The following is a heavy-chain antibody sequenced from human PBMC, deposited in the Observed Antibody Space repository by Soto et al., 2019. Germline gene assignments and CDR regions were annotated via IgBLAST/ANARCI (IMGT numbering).Heavy chain of an antibody. J-gene: IGHJ6*02. V-gene: IGHV4-34*01. D-gene: IGHD6-19*01. Sequence: QEQIQQWGAGMLKPSETLSLSCAVNGGSFSSYHWGWIRQAPGKGLEWIGQINHNGTTYYNPSLKSRATLSVDTSKNQISLKVTSVSAADTAVYYCARVLQWPTDVWGQGTTVTVFS. CDR3: ARVLQWPTDV. CDR1: GGSFSSYH. CDR2: INHNGTT.